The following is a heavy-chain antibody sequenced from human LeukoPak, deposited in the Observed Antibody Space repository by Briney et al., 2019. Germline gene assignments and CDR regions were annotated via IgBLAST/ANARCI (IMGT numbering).Heavy chain of an antibody. CDR2: IYYSGST. V-gene: IGHV4-39*07. D-gene: IGHD6-13*01. CDR1: GGSISSSSYY. CDR3: ARLRQAAAESYYYYYMDV. Sequence: PSETLSLTCTVSGGSISSSSYYWGWIRQPPGKGLEWIGSIYYSGSTYYNPSLKSRVTISVDTSKNQFSLKLSSVTAADTAVYYCARLRQAAAESYYYYYMDVWGKGTTVTISS. J-gene: IGHJ6*03.